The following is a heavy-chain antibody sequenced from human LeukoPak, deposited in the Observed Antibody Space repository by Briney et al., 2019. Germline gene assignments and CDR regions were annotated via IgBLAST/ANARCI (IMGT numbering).Heavy chain of an antibody. CDR1: GFTFSSFP. V-gene: IGHV3-23*01. J-gene: IGHJ4*02. D-gene: IGHD6-19*01. Sequence: GGSLRLSCAASGFTFSSFPMSWVRQAPGKGLEWVSGISGSDGTTYYADSVKGRFTISRDNSKNTLYLQMNSLRAEDTAVYYCAKEGVAVAGPTGYWGQGTLVTVSS. CDR3: AKEGVAVAGPTGY. CDR2: ISGSDGTT.